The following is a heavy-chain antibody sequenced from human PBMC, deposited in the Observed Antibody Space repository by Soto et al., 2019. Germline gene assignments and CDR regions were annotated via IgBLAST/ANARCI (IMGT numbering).Heavy chain of an antibody. CDR2: ISAHNGNT. J-gene: IGHJ4*02. CDR3: ARGRYGDY. Sequence: QVDLVQSGAGVKKPGASVKVSCKGSGYGFTTYGITWVRQAPGQGLGWMAWISAHNGNTNYAQKLQGRVTVTRDTSTSTAYMELRSLRSDDTAVYYCARGRYGDYWGQGALVTVSS. V-gene: IGHV1-18*01. CDR1: GYGFTTYG. D-gene: IGHD1-1*01.